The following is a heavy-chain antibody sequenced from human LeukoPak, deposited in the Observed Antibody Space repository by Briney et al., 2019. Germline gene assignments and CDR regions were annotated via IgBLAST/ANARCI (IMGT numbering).Heavy chain of an antibody. J-gene: IGHJ4*02. CDR1: GFTVSSNY. V-gene: IGHV3-66*01. CDR3: ASVSVDYYDSSGYFFY. Sequence: GGSLRLSCAASGFTVSSNYMSWVRQAPGKGLEWVSVIYSGGSTYYADSVKGRFTISRDNSKNTLYLQMNSLRAEDTAVYYCASVSVDYYDSSGYFFYWGQGTLVTVSS. D-gene: IGHD3-22*01. CDR2: IYSGGST.